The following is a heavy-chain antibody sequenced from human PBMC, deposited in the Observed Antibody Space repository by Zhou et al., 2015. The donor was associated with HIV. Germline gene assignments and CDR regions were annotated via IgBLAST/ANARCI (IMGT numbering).Heavy chain of an antibody. V-gene: IGHV1-69*12. D-gene: IGHD3-10*01. CDR2: IIPIFGTA. CDR1: GGTFSSYA. Sequence: QVQLVQSGAEVKKPGSSVKVSCKASGGTFSSYAISWVRQAPGQGLEWMGGIIPIFGTANYAQKFQGRVTITADESTSTAYMELSSLRSEDTAVYYCARDQGITMVRGVISVLNWFDPWGQGTLGHRLL. J-gene: IGHJ5*02. CDR3: ARDQGITMVRGVISVLNWFDP.